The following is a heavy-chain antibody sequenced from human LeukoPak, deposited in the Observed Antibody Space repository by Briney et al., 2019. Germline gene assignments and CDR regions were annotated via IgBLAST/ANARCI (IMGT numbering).Heavy chain of an antibody. CDR1: GGSFRGYY. CDR3: ARGGLSYYGSGSYEKFDY. Sequence: SETLSLTCAVYGGSFRGYYWSWIRQPPGKGLEWIGEINHSGSTNYNPSLKSRVTISVDTSKNQFSLKLSSVTAADTAVYYCARGGLSYYGSGSYEKFDYWGQGTLVTVSS. D-gene: IGHD3-10*01. V-gene: IGHV4-34*01. CDR2: INHSGST. J-gene: IGHJ4*02.